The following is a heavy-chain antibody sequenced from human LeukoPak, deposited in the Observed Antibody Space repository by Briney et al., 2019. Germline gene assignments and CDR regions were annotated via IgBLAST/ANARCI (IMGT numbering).Heavy chain of an antibody. CDR2: INDSGST. J-gene: IGHJ4*02. V-gene: IGHV4-34*01. Sequence: PSETLSLTCAVYGGSFSCYYWSWIHQPPGKGLEWIGEINDSGSTNCNPSLKSRVTISVDTSKNQFSLKLSSVNAADTAVYYCARVIDYDSSGHYLGYWGQGTLVTVSS. CDR1: GGSFSCYY. CDR3: ARVIDYDSSGHYLGY. D-gene: IGHD3-22*01.